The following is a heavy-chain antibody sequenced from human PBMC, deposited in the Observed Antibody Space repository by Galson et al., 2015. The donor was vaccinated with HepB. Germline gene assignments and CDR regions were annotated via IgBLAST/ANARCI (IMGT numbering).Heavy chain of an antibody. J-gene: IGHJ4*02. D-gene: IGHD5-24*01. CDR2: IIPIFGTA. CDR1: GGTFSSYA. V-gene: IGHV1-69*13. Sequence: SVKVSCKASGGTFSSYAISWVRQAPGQGLEWMGGIIPIFGTANYAQKFQGRVTITADESTSTAYMELSSLRAEDTAVYYCARDRERWLQLGPFDYWGQGTLVTVSS. CDR3: ARDRERWLQLGPFDY.